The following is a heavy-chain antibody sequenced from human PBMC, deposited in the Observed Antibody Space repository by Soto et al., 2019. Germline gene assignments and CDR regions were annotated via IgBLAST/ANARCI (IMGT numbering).Heavy chain of an antibody. D-gene: IGHD2-2*01. Sequence: EVQLVESGGGVVRPGGSLRLSCAASGFTFDDYGMSWVRQAPGKGLEWVSGINWNGGSTGYADSVKGRFTISRDNAKNSLFLQMNSLRAEDTALYYCARSGYCSSTSCYSDYYYGMDVWGQGTTVTVSS. J-gene: IGHJ6*02. CDR2: INWNGGST. CDR1: GFTFDDYG. CDR3: ARSGYCSSTSCYSDYYYGMDV. V-gene: IGHV3-20*04.